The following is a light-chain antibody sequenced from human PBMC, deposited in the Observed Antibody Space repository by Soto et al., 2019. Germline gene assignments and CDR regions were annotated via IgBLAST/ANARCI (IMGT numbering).Light chain of an antibody. CDR2: WAS. V-gene: IGKV4-1*01. Sequence: DIVMTQSPAFLAVSLGERATINCKSSQSVLDSSNNRNYLAWYQQKPGQPPKLLIYWASTRESGVPGRFRGSGSGTDFTLTINSLQAEDVAVYYCQQYYSTSSITFGQGTRLEIK. J-gene: IGKJ5*01. CDR3: QQYYSTSSIT. CDR1: QSVLDSSNNRNY.